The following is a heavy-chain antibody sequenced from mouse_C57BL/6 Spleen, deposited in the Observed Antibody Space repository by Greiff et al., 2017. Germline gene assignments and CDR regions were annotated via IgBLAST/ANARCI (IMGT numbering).Heavy chain of an antibody. D-gene: IGHD1-1*01. V-gene: IGHV14-4*01. J-gene: IGHJ3*01. CDR2: IDPENGDT. CDR3: TPGIYYGSSYPWFAY. CDR1: GFNIKDDY. Sequence: EVQVVESGAELVRPGASVKLSCTASGFNIKDDYMHWVKQRPEQGLEWIGWIDPENGDTEYASKFQGKATITADTSSNTAYLQLSRLTSEDTAVYYCTPGIYYGSSYPWFAYWGQGTLVTVSA.